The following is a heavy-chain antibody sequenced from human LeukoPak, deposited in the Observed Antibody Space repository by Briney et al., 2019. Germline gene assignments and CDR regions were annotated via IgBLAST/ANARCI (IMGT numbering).Heavy chain of an antibody. V-gene: IGHV6-1*01. CDR1: GDSVSSNSAA. CDR3: AREQYYDWGVYYYYYMDV. Sequence: SQTLSLTCAISGDSVSSNSAAWNWIRQSPSRGLEWLGRTYYRSKWYNDYAVSVKSRITINPDTSKNQFSLQLNSVTPEDTAVYYCAREQYYDWGVYYYYYMDVWGKGTTVTVSS. CDR2: TYYRSKWYN. J-gene: IGHJ6*03. D-gene: IGHD3-16*01.